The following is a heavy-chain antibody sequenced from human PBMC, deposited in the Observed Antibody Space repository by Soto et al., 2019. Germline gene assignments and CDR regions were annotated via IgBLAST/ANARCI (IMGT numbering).Heavy chain of an antibody. CDR2: IYYSGST. V-gene: IGHV4-59*08. CDR3: ARQGPYGMDV. J-gene: IGHJ6*02. Sequence: QVQLQESGPGLVKPSETLSLTCTVSYGSISSYYWSWIRQPPGKGLEWIGYIYYSGSTNYKPSLKSRVTISVDTSKTQFSLKLSSVTAADTAVYYCARQGPYGMDVWGQGTTVTVSS. CDR1: YGSISSYY.